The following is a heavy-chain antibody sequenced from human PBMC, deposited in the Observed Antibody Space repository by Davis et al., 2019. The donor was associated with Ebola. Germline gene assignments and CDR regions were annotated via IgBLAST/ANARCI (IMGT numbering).Heavy chain of an antibody. J-gene: IGHJ6*02. CDR1: GGSFSGYY. V-gene: IGHV4-34*01. D-gene: IGHD6-13*01. CDR2: INHSGST. Sequence: MPSETLSLTCAVHGGSFSGYYWSWIRQPPGKGLEWIGEINHSGSTNYNPSLKSRVTISVDTSKNQFSLKLSSVTAADTAVYYCARLQQLVPYYYGMDVWGQGTTVTVSS. CDR3: ARLQQLVPYYYGMDV.